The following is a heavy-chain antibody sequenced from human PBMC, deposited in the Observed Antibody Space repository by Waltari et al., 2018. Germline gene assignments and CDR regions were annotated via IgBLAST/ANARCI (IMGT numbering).Heavy chain of an antibody. D-gene: IGHD5-12*01. CDR3: ARRVSTKGAFEV. Sequence: QVQLVQSGAEVTQPGSSVKVSCKSSGGPFSRVGLHWLRQAPGQGLEWMGKIIPMPGITDDEQKFQGRLRITADRSTTTGYMELRSLGSEDTAIYYCARRVSTKGAFEVWGRGTLVTVSP. J-gene: IGHJ3*01. CDR1: GGPFSRVG. CDR2: IIPMPGIT. V-gene: IGHV1-69*02.